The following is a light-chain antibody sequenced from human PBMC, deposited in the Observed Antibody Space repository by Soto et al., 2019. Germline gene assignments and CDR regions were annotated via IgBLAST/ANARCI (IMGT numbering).Light chain of an antibody. CDR3: QSYDSSLSAAV. V-gene: IGLV1-40*01. CDR1: TSNIGAGYD. J-gene: IGLJ3*02. CDR2: SNS. Sequence: QSVLTQPPSVSGAPGQKVIISCTESTSNIGAGYDVHWYQQLPGTAPKLLIYSNSNRPSGVPDRLSGSKSGTSASLAITGLQVEDEADYYCQSYDSSLSAAVFGGGTKLTVL.